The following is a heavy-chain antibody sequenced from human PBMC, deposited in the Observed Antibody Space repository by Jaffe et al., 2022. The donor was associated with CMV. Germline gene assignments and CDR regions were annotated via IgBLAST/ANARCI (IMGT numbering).Heavy chain of an antibody. CDR2: ISGSGGST. CDR1: GFTFSSYA. D-gene: IGHD3-22*01. J-gene: IGHJ2*01. V-gene: IGHV3-23*01. Sequence: EVQLLESGGGLVQPGGSLRLSCAASGFTFSSYAMSWVRQAPGKGLEWVSAISGSGGSTYYADSVKGRFTISRDNSKNTLYLQMNSLRAEDTAVYYCASLPTRDYYDSSGYPEWYFDLWGRGTLVTVSS. CDR3: ASLPTRDYYDSSGYPEWYFDL.